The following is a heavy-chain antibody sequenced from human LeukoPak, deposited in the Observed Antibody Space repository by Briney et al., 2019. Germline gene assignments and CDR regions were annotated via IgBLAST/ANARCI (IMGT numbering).Heavy chain of an antibody. V-gene: IGHV1-46*01. Sequence: ASVKVSCKASGYTFTSYYMHWVRQAPGQGLEWMGIINPSGGSTSYAQKFQGRVTMTRDTSTSTVYMELSSLRSEDTAVYYCASLGQVPYDSSGYWDYWDQGTLVTVSS. CDR1: GYTFTSYY. D-gene: IGHD3-22*01. CDR2: INPSGGST. CDR3: ASLGQVPYDSSGYWDY. J-gene: IGHJ4*02.